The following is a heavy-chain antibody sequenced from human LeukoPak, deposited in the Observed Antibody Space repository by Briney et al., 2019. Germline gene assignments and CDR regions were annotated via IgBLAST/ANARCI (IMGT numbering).Heavy chain of an antibody. V-gene: IGHV3-66*01. Sequence: GGSLRLSCAASGFTVSNYYMSWVRQAPGKGLEWVSVIYSGGDTYYADSVKGRFTISRDNSKNTLYLQMNNLRAEDTAVYYCATSPVTGMIYFDYWGQGTLVTVSA. CDR3: ATSPVTGMIYFDY. D-gene: IGHD6-19*01. CDR1: GFTVSNYY. J-gene: IGHJ4*02. CDR2: IYSGGDT.